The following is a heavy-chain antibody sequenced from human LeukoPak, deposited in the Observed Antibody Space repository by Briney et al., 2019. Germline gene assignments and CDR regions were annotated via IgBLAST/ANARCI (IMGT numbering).Heavy chain of an antibody. D-gene: IGHD1-26*01. CDR2: ISSSSSTI. J-gene: IGHJ4*02. Sequence: GGSLRLSCAASGFTFSSYSMNWVRQAPGKGLEWVSYISSSSSTIYYADSVKGRFTISRDNAKNSLYLQMNSLRAEDTALYFCAKKAQYNGNYPLDYWGQGTLVTVSS. V-gene: IGHV3-48*01. CDR3: AKKAQYNGNYPLDY. CDR1: GFTFSSYS.